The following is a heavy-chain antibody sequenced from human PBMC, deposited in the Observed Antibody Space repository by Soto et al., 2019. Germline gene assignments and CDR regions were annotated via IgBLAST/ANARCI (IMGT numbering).Heavy chain of an antibody. D-gene: IGHD3-16*02. J-gene: IGHJ4*02. CDR3: ARSAVSPFGGLIGPFDY. CDR1: GYTFTGYA. Sequence: QGQLVQSGAEEKKPGASVKVSCKASGYTFTGYAMHWVRQAPGQRLEWMGWINAGNGNTKYSQKFQGRVTITRDTSASTAYMELSSLRSEDRAVYYCARSAVSPFGGLIGPFDYWGQGNLVTVSS. CDR2: INAGNGNT. V-gene: IGHV1-3*05.